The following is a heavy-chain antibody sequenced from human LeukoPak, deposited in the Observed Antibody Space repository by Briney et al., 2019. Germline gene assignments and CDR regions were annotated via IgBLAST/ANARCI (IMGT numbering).Heavy chain of an antibody. D-gene: IGHD3-10*01. CDR1: GGSFSGYY. CDR3: ARDRHYYGSGSYYFDY. CDR2: INHSGST. J-gene: IGHJ4*02. Sequence: SETLSLTCAVYGGSFSGYYWSWIRQPPGKGLEWIGEINHSGSTNYNPSLKSRVTISVDTSKNQFSLKLSSVTAADTAVYYCARDRHYYGSGSYYFDYWGQGTLVTVSS. V-gene: IGHV4-34*01.